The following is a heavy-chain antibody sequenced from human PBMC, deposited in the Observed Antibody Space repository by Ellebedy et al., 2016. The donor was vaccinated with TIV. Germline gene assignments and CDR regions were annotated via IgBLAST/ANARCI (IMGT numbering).Heavy chain of an antibody. CDR1: GGSISSYY. Sequence: MPSETLSLTCTVSGGSISSYYWSWIRQPPGKGLEWIGYIYYSGSTNYNPSLKSRVTISVDTSKNQFSLKLSSVTAADTAVYYCAREARTYSGSYFDYWGQGTLVTVSS. CDR3: AREARTYSGSYFDY. CDR2: IYYSGST. D-gene: IGHD1-26*01. J-gene: IGHJ4*02. V-gene: IGHV4-59*01.